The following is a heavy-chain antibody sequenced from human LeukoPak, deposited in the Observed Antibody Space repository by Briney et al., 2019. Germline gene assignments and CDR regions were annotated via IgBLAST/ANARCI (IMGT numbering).Heavy chain of an antibody. Sequence: ASGKVSCKASGYTFTSYGISWVRQAPGQGLEWMGWISAYNGNTNYAQKLQGRVTMTTDTSTSTAYMELRSLRSDDTAVYYCARDGRIDRGYYYYYYMDVWGKGTTVTISS. V-gene: IGHV1-18*01. CDR1: GYTFTSYG. CDR2: ISAYNGNT. D-gene: IGHD1-26*01. J-gene: IGHJ6*03. CDR3: ARDGRIDRGYYYYYYMDV.